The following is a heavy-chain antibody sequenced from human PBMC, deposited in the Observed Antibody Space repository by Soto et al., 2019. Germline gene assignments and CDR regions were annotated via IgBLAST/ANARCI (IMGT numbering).Heavy chain of an antibody. J-gene: IGHJ4*02. CDR3: ARIDRYLDWLFPPFYYFDY. V-gene: IGHV2-26*01. CDR2: IFSNDEK. D-gene: IGHD3-9*01. Sequence: QVPLKESGPVLVKPTETLTLTCTVSGFSLSNARMGVSWIRQPPGKALEWLAHIFSNDEKSYSTSLKSRLTISKDTSKSQVVLTMTNMHPGDTSTYYCARIDRYLDWLFPPFYYFDYWGQGTLVTVSS. CDR1: GFSLSNARMG.